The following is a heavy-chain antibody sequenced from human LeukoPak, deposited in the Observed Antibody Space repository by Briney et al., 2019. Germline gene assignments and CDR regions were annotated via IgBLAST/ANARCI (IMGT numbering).Heavy chain of an antibody. V-gene: IGHV3-30*18. D-gene: IGHD4-17*01. Sequence: GRSLRLSCAASGFTFSSYGMHWVRQAPGKGLEWVAIISYDGNNKYYADSVKGRFTISRDNSKNTLYLQMNSLRAEDTAVYYCAKDHRGDYVLYNWFDPWGQGTLVTVSS. J-gene: IGHJ5*02. CDR3: AKDHRGDYVLYNWFDP. CDR2: ISYDGNNK. CDR1: GFTFSSYG.